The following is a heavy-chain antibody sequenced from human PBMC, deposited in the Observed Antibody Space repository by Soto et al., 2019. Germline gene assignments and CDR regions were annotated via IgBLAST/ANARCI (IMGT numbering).Heavy chain of an antibody. V-gene: IGHV1-2*02. J-gene: IGHJ6*02. CDR1: GYTFTGYY. CDR3: ARSGYSSSWYRALTDYYYGIDV. Sequence: GASVKVSCKASGYTFTGYYMHWVRQAPGQGLEWMGWINPNSGGTNYAQKFQGRVTMTRDTSISTAYMELSRLRSDDTAVYYCARSGYSSSWYRALTDYYYGIDVWGQGTTVTVSS. CDR2: INPNSGGT. D-gene: IGHD6-13*01.